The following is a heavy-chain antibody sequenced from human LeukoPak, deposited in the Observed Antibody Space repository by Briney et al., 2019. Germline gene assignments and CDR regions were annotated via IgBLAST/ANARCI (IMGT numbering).Heavy chain of an antibody. Sequence: MASETLSLTCTVSGGSISSSSYYWGWIRQPPGKGLEWIGSIYYSGSTYYNPSLKSRVTISVDTSKNQFSLKLSSVTAADTAVYYCAQHYYDSSGYYYEGRFDYWGQGTLVTVSS. CDR3: AQHYYDSSGYYYEGRFDY. D-gene: IGHD3-22*01. J-gene: IGHJ4*02. CDR1: GGSISSSSYY. V-gene: IGHV4-39*01. CDR2: IYYSGST.